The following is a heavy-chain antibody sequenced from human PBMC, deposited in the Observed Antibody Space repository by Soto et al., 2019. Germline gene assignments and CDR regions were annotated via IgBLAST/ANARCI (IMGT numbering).Heavy chain of an antibody. J-gene: IGHJ4*02. Sequence: QVQLVESGGGVVQPGRSLRLSCATSGFTFSAHGMHWVHQAPGKGLEWVSVIWYDGSYKYYADSVKGRFTISRDNSKNTLSLQMNSLRAEDTAVYYCARGGSHWDVDQWGQGTLVTVSS. D-gene: IGHD1-26*01. CDR3: ARGGSHWDVDQ. CDR1: GFTFSAHG. CDR2: IWYDGSYK. V-gene: IGHV3-33*01.